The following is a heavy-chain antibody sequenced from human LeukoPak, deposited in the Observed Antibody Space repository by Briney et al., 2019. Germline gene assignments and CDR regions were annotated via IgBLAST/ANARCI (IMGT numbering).Heavy chain of an antibody. J-gene: IGHJ4*02. CDR2: ISSSISTI. CDR1: GYTFSGYN. V-gene: IGHV3-48*01. Sequence: GGSLRLSCEASGYTFSGYNVNWVRQAPGKGLEWVSYISSSISTIYYADSVKGRFTISRDNAKNSLYLQMNSLRGEDTAVYYCARGGAARPDFWGQGTLVTVSS. D-gene: IGHD6-6*01. CDR3: ARGGAARPDF.